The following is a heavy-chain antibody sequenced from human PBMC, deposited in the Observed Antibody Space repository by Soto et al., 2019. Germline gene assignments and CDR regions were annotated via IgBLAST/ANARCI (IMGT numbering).Heavy chain of an antibody. CDR1: GFPFSGYA. V-gene: IGHV3-23*01. CDR2: IAGSGGNT. CDR3: VNDPLRTGHNGFDP. J-gene: IGHJ5*02. Sequence: EVQLLESGGGLVQPGGSLTLSCAASGFPFSGYAMSWVRQAPGKGLEWVSAIAGSGGNTYYADSVKGRFTISRDNFKNTLYLQMKSLRGEDTAIYYCVNDPLRTGHNGFDPWGQGTLVPVS. D-gene: IGHD7-27*01.